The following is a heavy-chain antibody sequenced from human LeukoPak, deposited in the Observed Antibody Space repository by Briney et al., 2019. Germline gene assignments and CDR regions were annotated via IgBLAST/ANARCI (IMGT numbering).Heavy chain of an antibody. CDR2: INSDGSST. J-gene: IGHJ2*01. D-gene: IGHD2-15*01. Sequence: GGSLRLSCAASGFIFRNFWMHWVRQAPGKGLVWVSRINSDGSSTDYADSVKGRFTISRDNAKNPLYLQMNSLRAEDTAVYYCARRYCSGGSCYSGWHFDLWGRGTLVTVSS. CDR3: ARRYCSGGSCYSGWHFDL. CDR1: GFIFRNFW. V-gene: IGHV3-74*01.